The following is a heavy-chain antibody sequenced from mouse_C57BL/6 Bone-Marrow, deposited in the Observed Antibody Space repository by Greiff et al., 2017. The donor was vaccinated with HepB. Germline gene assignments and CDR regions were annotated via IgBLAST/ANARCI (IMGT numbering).Heavy chain of an antibody. J-gene: IGHJ4*01. CDR2: IWSGGST. CDR1: GFSLTSYG. V-gene: IGHV2-4*01. Sequence: QVQLQQSGPGLVQPSQSLSITCTVSGFSLTSYGVHWVRQPPGKGLEWLGVIWSGGSTDYTAAFISRLSISKDNSKSQVCFKMNSLQADDTAIYYCAKTIGVVATIYYAMDYWGQGTSVTVSS. CDR3: AKTIGVVATIYYAMDY. D-gene: IGHD1-1*01.